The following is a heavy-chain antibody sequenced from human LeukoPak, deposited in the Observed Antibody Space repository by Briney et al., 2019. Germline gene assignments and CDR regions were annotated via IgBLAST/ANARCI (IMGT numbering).Heavy chain of an antibody. V-gene: IGHV3-21*04. D-gene: IGHD3-3*01. Sequence: GGSLRLSCAASGFTFSSYSMNWVRQAPGKGLEWVSSISSSSSYIYYADSVKGRFTISRDNAKNSLYLQMNSLRAEDTAVYYCARDQYYDFWSGYEFPNTFDYWGQGTLVTVSS. CDR3: ARDQYYDFWSGYEFPNTFDY. J-gene: IGHJ4*02. CDR1: GFTFSSYS. CDR2: ISSSSSYI.